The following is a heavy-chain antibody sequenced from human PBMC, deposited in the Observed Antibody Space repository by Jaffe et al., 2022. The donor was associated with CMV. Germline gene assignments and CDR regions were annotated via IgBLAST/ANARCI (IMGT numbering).Heavy chain of an antibody. V-gene: IGHV3-33*08. D-gene: IGHD3-22*01. CDR3: GRDLTSGYVDY. CDR1: GFSFSTWG. J-gene: IGHJ4*02. CDR2: IGHDGGTL. Sequence: QVQLVQSGGGVVQPGRSLRLSCVTSGFSFSTWGMHWVRQAPGKGLEWVAVIGHDGGTLHYADFVKGRYTISRDNSKNTLYLEVSSLRADDTAVFYCGRDLTSGYVDYWGQGTLVTVSS.